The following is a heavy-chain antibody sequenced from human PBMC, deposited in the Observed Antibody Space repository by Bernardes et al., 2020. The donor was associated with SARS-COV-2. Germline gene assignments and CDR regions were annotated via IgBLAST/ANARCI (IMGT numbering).Heavy chain of an antibody. CDR1: GFTFSRYW. J-gene: IGHJ1*01. Sequence: GGSLRLSCAASGFTFSRYWMHWIRQAPGKGLVWVSRIDSDGSSTTYADAVKGRFTMSRDNAKNTLYLQMNSLTADDTAVYYCTREHSDISASYSGSGDFQRWGQGTLVTVSS. CDR3: TREHSDISASYSGSGDFQR. V-gene: IGHV3-74*01. CDR2: IDSDGSST. D-gene: IGHD3-10*01.